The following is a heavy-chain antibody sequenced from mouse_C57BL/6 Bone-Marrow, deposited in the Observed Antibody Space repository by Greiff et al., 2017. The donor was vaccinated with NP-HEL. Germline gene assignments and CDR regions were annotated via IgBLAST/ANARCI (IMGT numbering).Heavy chain of an antibody. J-gene: IGHJ4*01. CDR2: ISYDGSN. V-gene: IGHV3-6*01. CDR1: GYSITSGYY. Sequence: EVQLQESGPGLVKPSQSLSLTCSVTGYSITSGYYWNWIRQFPGNKLEWMGYISYDGSNNYNPSLKNRISITRDTSKNQFFLKLNSVTTEDTATYYCARAKIPAMDYWGQGTSVTVSS. CDR3: ARAKIPAMDY.